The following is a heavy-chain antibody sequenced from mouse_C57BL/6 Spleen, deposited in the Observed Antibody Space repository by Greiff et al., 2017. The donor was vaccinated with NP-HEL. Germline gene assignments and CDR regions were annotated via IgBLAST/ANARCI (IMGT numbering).Heavy chain of an antibody. V-gene: IGHV2-2*01. Sequence: QVHVKQSGPGLVQPSQSLSITCTVSGFSLTSYGVHWVRQSPGKGLEWLGVIWSGGSTDYNAAFISRLSISKDNSKSQVFFKMNSLQADDTAIYYCASHYYGSSHYAMDYWGQGTSVTVSS. J-gene: IGHJ4*01. CDR1: GFSLTSYG. CDR2: IWSGGST. D-gene: IGHD1-1*01. CDR3: ASHYYGSSHYAMDY.